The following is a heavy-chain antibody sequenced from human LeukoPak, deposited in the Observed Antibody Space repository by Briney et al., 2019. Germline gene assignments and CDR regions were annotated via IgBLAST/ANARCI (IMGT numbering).Heavy chain of an antibody. V-gene: IGHV3-23*01. D-gene: IGHD6-6*01. CDR3: AKGNRGIAARPQFDY. J-gene: IGHJ4*02. Sequence: PGGSLRLSCAASGFTFSSYAMSWVRQAPGKGLEWVSAISGSGGSTYYADSGKGRFTISRDNSKNTLYLQMNSLRAEDTAVYYCAKGNRGIAARPQFDYWGQGTLVTVSS. CDR2: ISGSGGST. CDR1: GFTFSSYA.